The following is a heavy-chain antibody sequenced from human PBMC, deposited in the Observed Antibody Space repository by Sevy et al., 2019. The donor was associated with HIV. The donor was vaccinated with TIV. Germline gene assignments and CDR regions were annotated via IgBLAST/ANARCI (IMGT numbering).Heavy chain of an antibody. CDR1: GCSVSRSTYY. CDR3: ARHSSMTTVTMNY. CDR2: IYYSGST. J-gene: IGHJ4*02. V-gene: IGHV4-39*01. D-gene: IGHD4-17*01. Sequence: SETLSLTCTVSGCSVSRSTYYWGWIRQPPGKGLEWIGSIYYSGSTYYNPSLKSRVTISVDTSKNQFSLKLSSVTAADTAVYYCARHSSMTTVTMNYWGQGTLVTVSS.